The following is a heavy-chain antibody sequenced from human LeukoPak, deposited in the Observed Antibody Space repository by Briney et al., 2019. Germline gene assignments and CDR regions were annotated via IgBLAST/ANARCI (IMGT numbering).Heavy chain of an antibody. Sequence: PSDTLTLTCTVSGASISTQSWSWIRQPPGKGLEWIGYIYSSGVTNYNPSLKSRVIISVDTSKKQVSLEVTYVTAADTAVYYCARGSGWYPTWGRGTLVTVSS. D-gene: IGHD6-19*01. J-gene: IGHJ5*02. CDR1: GASISTQS. V-gene: IGHV4-59*11. CDR2: IYSSGVT. CDR3: ARGSGWYPT.